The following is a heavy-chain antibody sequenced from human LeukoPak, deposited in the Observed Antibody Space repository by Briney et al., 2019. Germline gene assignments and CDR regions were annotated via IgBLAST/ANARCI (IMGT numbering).Heavy chain of an antibody. J-gene: IGHJ6*03. Sequence: GGSLRLSCVASGFTFSNFGMHWVRRAPGKGLEWVAFIRDDGNDKNHADSVKGRFSISRDNFKNTLYLQMNSLRAEDTAVYYCARDPLTLYNYYMDVWGKGTTVTVSS. CDR1: GFTFSNFG. V-gene: IGHV3-30*02. CDR3: ARDPLTLYNYYMDV. D-gene: IGHD3-9*01. CDR2: IRDDGNDK.